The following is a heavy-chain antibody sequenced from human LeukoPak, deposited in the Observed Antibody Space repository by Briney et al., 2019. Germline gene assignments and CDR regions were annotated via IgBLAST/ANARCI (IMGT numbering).Heavy chain of an antibody. V-gene: IGHV3-48*04. CDR1: GFTFSSYS. CDR2: ISSSSSTI. CDR3: ARRALGATRAFDI. J-gene: IGHJ3*02. Sequence: GGSLRLSCAASGFTFSSYSMNWVRQAPGKGLEWVSYISSSSSTIYYADSVKGRFTISRDNAKNSMYLQMNRLRSEDTAVYYCARRALGATRAFDIWGQGTMVTVSS. D-gene: IGHD1-26*01.